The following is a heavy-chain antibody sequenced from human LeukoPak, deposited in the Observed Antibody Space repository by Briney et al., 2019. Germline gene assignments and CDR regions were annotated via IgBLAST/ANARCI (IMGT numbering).Heavy chain of an antibody. Sequence: PGGSLRLSCAASGFTFSSFDMNWVRQAPGKGLEWVSSITSSGSYIFYADSVKGRFTVSRDSAKRSLYLQMNSLRAEDTAVYYCARDGNRDGDMDVWGKGTTVTVSS. CDR2: ITSSGSYI. V-gene: IGHV3-21*01. CDR1: GFTFSSFD. D-gene: IGHD1-1*01. CDR3: ARDGNRDGDMDV. J-gene: IGHJ6*03.